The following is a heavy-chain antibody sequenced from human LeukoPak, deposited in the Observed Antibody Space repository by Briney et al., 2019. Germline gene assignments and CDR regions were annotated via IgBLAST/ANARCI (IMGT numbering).Heavy chain of an antibody. V-gene: IGHV4-34*01. Sequence: PSETLSLTCAVYGGSFSGYYWSWIRQPPGKGLEWIGEINHSGSTNYNPSLKSRVTISVDTSKNQFSLKLSSVTAADTAVYYCARHSVRLGDAFDIWGQGTMVTVSS. CDR2: INHSGST. J-gene: IGHJ3*02. CDR3: ARHSVRLGDAFDI. CDR1: GGSFSGYY. D-gene: IGHD3-16*01.